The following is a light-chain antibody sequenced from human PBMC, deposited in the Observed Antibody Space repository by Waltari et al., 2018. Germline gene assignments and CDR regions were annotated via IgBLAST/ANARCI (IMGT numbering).Light chain of an antibody. CDR2: DAS. J-gene: IGKJ1*01. CDR1: QSISRP. Sequence: EIILTQSPGTLSLSPGERATLSCRARQSISRPLAWYQQKPGQAPRLLIYDASTRATGIPDRFSGSGSGTDFSLTISRLEPEDSAVYYCQHYVRLPATFGQGTKVEIK. CDR3: QHYVRLPAT. V-gene: IGKV3-20*01.